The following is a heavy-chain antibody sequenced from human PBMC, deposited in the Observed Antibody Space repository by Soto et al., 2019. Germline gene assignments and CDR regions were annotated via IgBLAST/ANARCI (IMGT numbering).Heavy chain of an antibody. CDR1: GFTFGDYA. Sequence: GGSLRLSCTASGFTFGDYAMSWFRQAPGKGLEWVGFIRSKAYGGTTEYAASVKGRFTISRDDSKSIAYLQMNSLKTEDTAVYYCNNPSGIAAAGTVLDQYYYYMDVWGKGTTVTVSS. CDR3: NNPSGIAAAGTVLDQYYYYMDV. V-gene: IGHV3-49*03. J-gene: IGHJ6*03. CDR2: IRSKAYGGTT. D-gene: IGHD6-13*01.